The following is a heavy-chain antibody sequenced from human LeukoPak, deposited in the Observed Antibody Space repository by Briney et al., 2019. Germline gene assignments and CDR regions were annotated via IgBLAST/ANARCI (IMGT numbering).Heavy chain of an antibody. CDR1: GYTFTNYG. CDR3: AKDLILWDAG. Sequence: SVKVSCKASGYTFTNYGVSWVRQAPGQGLEWMGWISAYNGYTNYAQKFQFKVTMTTDTSTSTAYMELRGLTSDDTAVYYCAKDLILWDAGWGQGTMVTVSS. CDR2: ISAYNGYT. V-gene: IGHV1-18*01. D-gene: IGHD3-10*01. J-gene: IGHJ3*01.